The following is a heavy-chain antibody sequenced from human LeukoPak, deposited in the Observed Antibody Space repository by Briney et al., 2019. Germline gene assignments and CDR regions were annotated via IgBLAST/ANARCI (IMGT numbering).Heavy chain of an antibody. CDR3: AKAITMIVVVIDPYDAFDI. CDR2: ISGSGGST. J-gene: IGHJ3*02. D-gene: IGHD3-22*01. V-gene: IGHV3-23*01. Sequence: LSGGSLRLSCAASGFTFSSYAMSWVRQAPGKGLEWVSAISGSGGSTYYADSVKGRFTISRDNSKNTLYLQMNSLRAEDTAVYYCAKAITMIVVVIDPYDAFDIWGQGTMVTVSS. CDR1: GFTFSSYA.